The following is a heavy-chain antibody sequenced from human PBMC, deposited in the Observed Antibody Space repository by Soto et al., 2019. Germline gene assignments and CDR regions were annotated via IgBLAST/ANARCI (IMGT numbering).Heavy chain of an antibody. J-gene: IGHJ6*02. V-gene: IGHV3-11*04. D-gene: IGHD3-22*01. CDR1: GFTFSDYD. CDR3: ARGEITMIVVAPWYYGMDV. CDR2: TSSGGTTI. Sequence: GGSLRLSCAASGFTFSDYDMSWIRQAPGKGLEWVSYTSSGGTTIYYADSVKGRFTISRDNSKNTLYLQMNSLRAEDTAVYYCARGEITMIVVAPWYYGMDVWGQGTTVTVSS.